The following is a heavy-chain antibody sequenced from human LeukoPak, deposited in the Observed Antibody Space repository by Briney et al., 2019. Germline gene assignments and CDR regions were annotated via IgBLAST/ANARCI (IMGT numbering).Heavy chain of an antibody. CDR2: INNGGIYT. D-gene: IGHD2-15*01. CDR3: ARGWWNSGFEY. J-gene: IGHJ4*02. V-gene: IGHV3-21*01. Sequence: GGSLRLSCAASGFSFSDYSINWVRQAPGKGLEWVSSINNGGIYTYYADSVKGRFTISRDNAKNSLYLQINSLTAEDTAVYYCARGWWNSGFEYWGQGILVTVSS. CDR1: GFSFSDYS.